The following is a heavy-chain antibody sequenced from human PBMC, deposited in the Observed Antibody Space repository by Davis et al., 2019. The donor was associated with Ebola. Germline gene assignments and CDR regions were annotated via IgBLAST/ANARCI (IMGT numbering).Heavy chain of an antibody. CDR1: GGSFSGYY. CDR3: ARESPIPGIAAAGYYYYYGMDV. V-gene: IGHV4-34*01. Sequence: SETLSLTCAVYGGSFSGYYWSWIRQPPGKGLEWIGEINHSGSTNYNPSLKSRVTISVDTSKNQFSLKLSSVTAADTAVYYCARESPIPGIAAAGYYYYYGMDVWGQGTTVTVSS. D-gene: IGHD6-13*01. J-gene: IGHJ6*02. CDR2: INHSGST.